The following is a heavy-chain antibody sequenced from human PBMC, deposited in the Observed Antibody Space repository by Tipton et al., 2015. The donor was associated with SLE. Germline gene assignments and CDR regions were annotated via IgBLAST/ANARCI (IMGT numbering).Heavy chain of an antibody. Sequence: TLSLTCTVSGGSISSYYWSWIRQPPGKGLEWIGEIHHSGSTSLSPSLKSRVTISVDTSKNQFSLKLSSVTAADTAVYYCASGILTGYAAFDIWGPGTMVSVSS. CDR2: IHHSGST. J-gene: IGHJ3*02. V-gene: IGHV4-34*01. D-gene: IGHD3-9*01. CDR1: GGSISSYY. CDR3: ASGILTGYAAFDI.